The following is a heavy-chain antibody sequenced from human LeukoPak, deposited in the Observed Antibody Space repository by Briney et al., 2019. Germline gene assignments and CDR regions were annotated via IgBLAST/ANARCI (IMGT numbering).Heavy chain of an antibody. J-gene: IGHJ4*02. CDR1: GFTFSSYS. D-gene: IGHD6-19*01. V-gene: IGHV3-48*01. Sequence: LAGGSLRLSCAASGFTFSSYSMNWVRQAPGKGLEWVSYISSSSSTIYYADSVKGRFTISRDNAKNSLYLQMNSLRAEDTAFYYCVREGYTTGWNEGYFDYWGQGTLVTVSS. CDR2: ISSSSSTI. CDR3: VREGYTTGWNEGYFDY.